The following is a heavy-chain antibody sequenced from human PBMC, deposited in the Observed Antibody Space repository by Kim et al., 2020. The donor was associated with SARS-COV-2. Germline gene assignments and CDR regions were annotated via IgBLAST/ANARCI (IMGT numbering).Heavy chain of an antibody. D-gene: IGHD3-10*01. CDR3: AREGSGSYNWLDP. J-gene: IGHJ5*02. V-gene: IGHV1-3*01. Sequence: ASVKVSCKASGYTFDTYALYWVRQAPGQKFEWMGWINGGNGNTRYSQSFQGRVTITRDTSATTAYMELSSLTSKDTAVYYCAREGSGSYNWLDPWGQRTLVTVSS. CDR1: GYTFDTYA. CDR2: INGGNGNT.